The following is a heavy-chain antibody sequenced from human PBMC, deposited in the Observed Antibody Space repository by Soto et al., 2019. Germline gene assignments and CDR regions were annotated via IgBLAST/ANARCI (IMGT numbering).Heavy chain of an antibody. CDR1: GFTFSSYS. Sequence: EVQLVESGGGLVQPGGSLRLSCAASGFTFSSYSMNWVRQAPGKGLEWVSYISSSSSTIYYADSVQCRFTISRDNAKNSPYLQMKNLRAEDTAGNYCTSANYYVSRGDFDYWRQANVVSVS. D-gene: IGHD3-10*02. CDR2: ISSSSSTI. V-gene: IGHV3-48*01. CDR3: TSANYYVSRGDFDY. J-gene: IGHJ4*02.